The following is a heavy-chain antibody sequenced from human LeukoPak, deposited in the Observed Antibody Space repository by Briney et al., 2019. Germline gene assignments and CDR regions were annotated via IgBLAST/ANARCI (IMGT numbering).Heavy chain of an antibody. CDR2: ISSDSTT. V-gene: IGHV3-23*01. CDR1: GFTFSISA. J-gene: IGHJ4*02. D-gene: IGHD2-21*01. CDR3: APGLVLYFAY. Sequence: GGSLRLSCVVSGFTFSISAMSWVRQAPGKGLEWVSAISSDSTTYYADSVKGRFTISRDNSKNTVYLQMNSLRAEDTAIYYCAPGLVLYFAYWGQGTLVTVSS.